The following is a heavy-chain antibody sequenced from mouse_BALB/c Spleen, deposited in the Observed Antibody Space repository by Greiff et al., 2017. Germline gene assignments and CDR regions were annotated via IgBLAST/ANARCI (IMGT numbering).Heavy chain of an antibody. J-gene: IGHJ4*01. Sequence: VQGVESGPELVRPGASVKMSCKASGYTFTSYWMHWVKQRPGQGLEWIGMIDPSNSETRLNQKFKDKATLNVDKSSNTAYMQLSSLTSEDSAVYYCARYYWGNYDAMDYWGQGTSVTVSS. V-gene: IGHV1S127*01. D-gene: IGHD1-1*02. CDR3: ARYYWGNYDAMDY. CDR2: IDPSNSET. CDR1: GYTFTSYW.